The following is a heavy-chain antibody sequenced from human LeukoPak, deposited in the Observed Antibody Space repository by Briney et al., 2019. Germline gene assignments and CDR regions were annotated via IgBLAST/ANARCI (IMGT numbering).Heavy chain of an antibody. CDR1: GGSISNYY. Sequence: SETLYLTCTVSGGSISNYYWSWIRQPPGKGLEWIGYIYYRGSTNYNPSLKSRVTISVDTSKNQFSLRLTSVTAADTAVYYCARVEYGGLDYWGQGTLVSVSS. J-gene: IGHJ4*02. CDR3: ARVEYGGLDY. D-gene: IGHD4-23*01. CDR2: IYYRGST. V-gene: IGHV4-59*01.